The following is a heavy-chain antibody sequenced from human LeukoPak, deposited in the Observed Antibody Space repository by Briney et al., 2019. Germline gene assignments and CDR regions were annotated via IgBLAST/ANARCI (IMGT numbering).Heavy chain of an antibody. J-gene: IGHJ6*02. CDR3: ARSMVVPAANPYGMDV. V-gene: IGHV1-69*04. CDR2: IIPILGIA. Sequence: ASVKVCCKASGGTFSRYAISWVRQAPGQGLEWMGRIIPILGIANYAQKFQGRVTITADKSTSTAYMELSSLRSEDTAVYYCARSMVVPAANPYGMDVWGQGTTVTVSS. D-gene: IGHD2-2*01. CDR1: GGTFSRYA.